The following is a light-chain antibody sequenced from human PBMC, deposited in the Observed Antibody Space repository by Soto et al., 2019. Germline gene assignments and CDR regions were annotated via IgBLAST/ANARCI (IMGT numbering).Light chain of an antibody. V-gene: IGLV2-14*01. CDR3: SSETSSSTVYV. Sequence: QSVLTQPASVSGSPGQSITISCTGTSSDVGGFNRVSWYQQHPGKAPKLMIYEVSNRPSGVSDRFSASKSGNTATLTISGLQAEDEADYYCSSETSSSTVYVFGTGTKVTVL. J-gene: IGLJ1*01. CDR1: SSDVGGFNR. CDR2: EVS.